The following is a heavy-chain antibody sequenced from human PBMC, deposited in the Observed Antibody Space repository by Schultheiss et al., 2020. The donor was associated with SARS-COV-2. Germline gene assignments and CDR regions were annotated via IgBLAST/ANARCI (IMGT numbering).Heavy chain of an antibody. CDR3: ARGVVGATQHFDY. CDR2: ISWNSGSI. V-gene: IGHV3-9*01. Sequence: GGSLRLSCAASGFTFDDYAMHWVRQAPGKGLEWVSGISWNSGSIGYADSVKGRFTISRDNSKNTLYLQMNSLRAEDTAVYYCARGVVGATQHFDYWGQGTLVTVAS. D-gene: IGHD1-26*01. CDR1: GFTFDDYA. J-gene: IGHJ4*02.